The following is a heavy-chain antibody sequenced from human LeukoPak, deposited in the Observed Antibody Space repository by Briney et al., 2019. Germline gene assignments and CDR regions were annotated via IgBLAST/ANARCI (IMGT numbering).Heavy chain of an antibody. CDR3: ARVPIGDGYNYYFDY. Sequence: ASVKVSCKASGGTFSSYAISWVRQAPGQGLEWMGGIIPIFGTANYAQKFQGRVTITADESTSTAYMELSSLRSEDTAVYCCARVPIGDGYNYYFDYWGQGTLVTVSS. CDR1: GGTFSSYA. CDR2: IIPIFGTA. V-gene: IGHV1-69*13. D-gene: IGHD5-24*01. J-gene: IGHJ4*02.